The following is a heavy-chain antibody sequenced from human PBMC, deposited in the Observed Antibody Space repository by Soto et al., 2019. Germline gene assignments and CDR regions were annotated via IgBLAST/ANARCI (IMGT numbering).Heavy chain of an antibody. Sequence: SVKVSCKASGGTFSSYAISWVRQAPGQGLEWMGGIIPIFGTANYAQKFQGRVTITADTSASTAYMELSSLRSEDTAVYYCARGKGMEENYYYYGLDIWGQGTTVTVSS. V-gene: IGHV1-69*06. CDR3: ARGKGMEENYYYYGLDI. D-gene: IGHD1-1*01. CDR2: IIPIFGTA. CDR1: GGTFSSYA. J-gene: IGHJ6*02.